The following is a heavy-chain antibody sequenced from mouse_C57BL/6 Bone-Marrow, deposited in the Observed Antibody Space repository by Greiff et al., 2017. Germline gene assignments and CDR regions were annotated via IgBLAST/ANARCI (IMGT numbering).Heavy chain of an antibody. Sequence: EVQLQQSGPELVKPGASVKISCKASGYTFTDYYMNWVKQSHGKSLEWIGDINPNNGGTSYNQKFKGKATLTVDKSSSTAYMELRSLTSEDSAVDYCAKIYDGYYRYAMDYWGQGTSVTVSS. CDR3: AKIYDGYYRYAMDY. CDR1: GYTFTDYY. J-gene: IGHJ4*01. D-gene: IGHD2-3*01. V-gene: IGHV1-26*01. CDR2: INPNNGGT.